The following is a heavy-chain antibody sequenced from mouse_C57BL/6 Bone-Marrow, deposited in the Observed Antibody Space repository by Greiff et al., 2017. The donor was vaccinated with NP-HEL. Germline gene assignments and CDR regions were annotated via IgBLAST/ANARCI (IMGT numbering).Heavy chain of an antibody. J-gene: IGHJ1*03. D-gene: IGHD1-1*01. CDR2: ISSGGDYI. CDR1: GFTFSSYA. CDR3: TRENYYGSKDWYVDV. V-gene: IGHV5-9-1*02. Sequence: EVKLVESGEGLVKPGGSLKLSCAASGFTFSSYAMSWVRQTPEKRLEWVAYISSGGDYIYYADTVKGRFTISRDNARNTLYLQMSSLKSEDTAMYYCTRENYYGSKDWYVDVWGTGTTVTVSS.